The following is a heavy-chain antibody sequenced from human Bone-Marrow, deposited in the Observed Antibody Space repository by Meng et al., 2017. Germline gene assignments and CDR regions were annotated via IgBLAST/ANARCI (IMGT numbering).Heavy chain of an antibody. CDR2: ILDAGSNK. CDR3: ARDGDY. J-gene: IGHJ4*02. CDR1: GFPFSTYG. V-gene: IGHV3-33*01. Sequence: VVSGGGRLAPCGSLTLSCAAFGFPFSTYGMTWVRQAPGKWLEWLAVILDAGSNKYYAASVKGRFTISRYNSKNTLYLQMNSLRAEDTAVYYCARDGDYWGQGTLVTVSS.